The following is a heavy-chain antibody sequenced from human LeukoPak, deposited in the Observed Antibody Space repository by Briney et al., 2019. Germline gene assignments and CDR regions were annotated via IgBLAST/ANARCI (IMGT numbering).Heavy chain of an antibody. CDR1: GGSFSPYY. CDR2: IYYSGST. D-gene: IGHD5-24*01. CDR3: AKYGYNYAFDI. V-gene: IGHV4-59*01. J-gene: IGHJ3*02. Sequence: SETLSLTCTVSGGSFSPYYWSWIRQPPGKGLEWIGYIYYSGSTNYNPSLKSRVIISVDTSKNQFSLKLSSVTAADTAVYYCAKYGYNYAFDIWGQGTMVTVSS.